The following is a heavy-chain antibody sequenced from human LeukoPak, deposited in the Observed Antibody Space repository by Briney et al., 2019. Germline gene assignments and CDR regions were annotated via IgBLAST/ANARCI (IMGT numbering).Heavy chain of an antibody. CDR1: GGSITSTDW. V-gene: IGHV4-4*02. Sequence: SETLSLTCGVSGGSITSTDWGSWVRQPPGQGLEWIGEVSLSGLTNYNPSLKSRVTISVDTSKNQFSLKLSSVTAADTAVYYCARGLDFVIVAAGINWFDPWCQGTLVTVSS. CDR2: VSLSGLT. CDR3: ARGLDFVIVAAGINWFDP. J-gene: IGHJ5*02. D-gene: IGHD2/OR15-2a*01.